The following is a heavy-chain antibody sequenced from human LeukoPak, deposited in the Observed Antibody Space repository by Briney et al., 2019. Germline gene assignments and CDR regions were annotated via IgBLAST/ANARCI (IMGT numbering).Heavy chain of an antibody. CDR2: IYFSWTT. Sequence: GXGVEGXLYIYFSWTTIYHPSLKTRVTISVDSSKNQFSLKLSSVTAAAPAVYYCASFGSSGWYRVLIWGQGTMVTVSS. D-gene: IGHD6-19*01. CDR3: ASFGSSGWYRVLI. J-gene: IGHJ3*02. V-gene: IGHV4-59*01.